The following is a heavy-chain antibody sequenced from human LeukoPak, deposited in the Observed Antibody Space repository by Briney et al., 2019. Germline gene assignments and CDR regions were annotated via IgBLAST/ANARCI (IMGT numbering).Heavy chain of an antibody. CDR3: ARVSLRNYFDY. CDR2: IYTSGST. D-gene: IGHD3-22*01. CDR1: GGSISSYY. J-gene: IGHJ4*02. V-gene: IGHV4-4*07. Sequence: SETPSLTCTVSGGSISSYYRSWIRQPAGKGLEWIGRIYTSGSTNYNPSLKSRVTISVDKSKNQFSLKLSSVTAADTAVYYCARVSLRNYFDYWGQGTLVTVSS.